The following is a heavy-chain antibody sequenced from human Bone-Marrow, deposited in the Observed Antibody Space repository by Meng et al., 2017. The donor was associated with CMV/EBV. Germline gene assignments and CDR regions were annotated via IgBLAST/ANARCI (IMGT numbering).Heavy chain of an antibody. Sequence: CGVYGGSFPGSSYSWLRQSPEKGLEWIGEINHSGSTNYSPSLKSRATISVDTSRNQLSLKLNSVTAADTAVYYCARARWLKYYFDHWGQGTLVTVSS. CDR3: ARARWLKYYFDH. D-gene: IGHD5-12*01. CDR1: GGSFPGSS. V-gene: IGHV4-34*01. J-gene: IGHJ4*02. CDR2: INHSGST.